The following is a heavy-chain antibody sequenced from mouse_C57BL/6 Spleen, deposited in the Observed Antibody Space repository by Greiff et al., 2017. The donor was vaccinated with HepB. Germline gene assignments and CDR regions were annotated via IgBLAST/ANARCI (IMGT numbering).Heavy chain of an antibody. CDR1: GYSFTDYN. V-gene: IGHV1-39*01. D-gene: IGHD1-1*01. CDR2: INPNYGTT. Sequence: VQLQQSGPELVKPGASVKISCKASGYSFTDYNMNWVKQSNGKSLEWIGVINPNYGTTSYNQKFKGKATLTVDKSSSTYYMQLNSLTSEDAAVYYCSRYYGSSSYYFDYWGQGTTLTVSS. J-gene: IGHJ2*01. CDR3: SRYYGSSSYYFDY.